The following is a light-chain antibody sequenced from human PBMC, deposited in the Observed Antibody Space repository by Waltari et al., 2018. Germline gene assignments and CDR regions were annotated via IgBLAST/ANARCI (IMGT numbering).Light chain of an antibody. J-gene: IGKJ1*01. CDR1: ENVVTN. CDR3: HQYKNWPPWT. V-gene: IGKV3-15*01. CDR2: GAS. Sequence: EIVVTQSPATLSLSPGERATLPCRASENVVTNIAWYQQKPGQPPRLLISGASTRATDIPPRFSGSGSGTEFTLSISSLQSEDFAVYYCHQYKNWPPWTFGQGTKVEIK.